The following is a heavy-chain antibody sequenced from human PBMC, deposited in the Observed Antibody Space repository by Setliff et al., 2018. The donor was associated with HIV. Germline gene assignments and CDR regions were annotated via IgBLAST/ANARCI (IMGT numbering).Heavy chain of an antibody. D-gene: IGHD2-15*01. CDR2: IYTSGNT. V-gene: IGHV4-4*07. J-gene: IGHJ3*02. CDR1: GGSISSYY. Sequence: PSETLSLTCTVSGGSISSYYWSWIRQPAGKGLEWIGRIYTSGNTNYNPSLKSLKSRVTMSVDTSKNQFSLKLSSVTAADTAVYYCARNPCSGGSCPDAFDIWGQGTMVTVSS. CDR3: ARNPCSGGSCPDAFDI.